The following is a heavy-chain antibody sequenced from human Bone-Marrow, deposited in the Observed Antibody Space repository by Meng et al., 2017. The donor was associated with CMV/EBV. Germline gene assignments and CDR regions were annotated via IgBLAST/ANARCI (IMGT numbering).Heavy chain of an antibody. CDR2: IKQDGSEK. CDR1: GFTFSSYW. J-gene: IGHJ3*02. D-gene: IGHD1-26*01. V-gene: IGHV3-7*01. Sequence: GESLKISCAASGFTFSSYWMSWVRQAPGKGLEWVANIKQDGSEKYYVDSVKGRFTISRDNAKNSLYLQMNSLRAEDTAVYYCARAGATLAFDIWGQGTMVTVSS. CDR3: ARAGATLAFDI.